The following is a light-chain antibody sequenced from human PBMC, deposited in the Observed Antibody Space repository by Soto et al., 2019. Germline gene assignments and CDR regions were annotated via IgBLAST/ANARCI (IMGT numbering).Light chain of an antibody. CDR1: QSISDT. V-gene: IGKV1-5*01. CDR2: GVS. J-gene: IGKJ1*01. CDR3: QQYNDFPRT. Sequence: IHKTQSPSTLSASVGDRGTITCRASQSISDTLAWYQQKPGKAPGLLISGVSNMDTGVPARFSGSGSGTEFTLTISSMQSEDPAIYYCQQYNDFPRTFGQGTKVDI.